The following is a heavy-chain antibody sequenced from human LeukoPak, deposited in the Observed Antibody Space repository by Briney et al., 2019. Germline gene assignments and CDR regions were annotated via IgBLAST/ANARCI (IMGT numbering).Heavy chain of an antibody. CDR1: GLTLDEHA. V-gene: IGHV3-43D*03. J-gene: IGHJ4*01. CDR3: AKDYDVLTGAIDF. Sequence: GGPLRPSFAAPGLTLDEHAMHGVRQAPGKGRGGSGLINWDATNSYYADSVRGRFTISRDNGKNSLSLQMNSLRAEDTAFYYCAKDYDVLTGAIDFWGHGTLVTVSS. D-gene: IGHD3-9*01. CDR2: INWDATNS.